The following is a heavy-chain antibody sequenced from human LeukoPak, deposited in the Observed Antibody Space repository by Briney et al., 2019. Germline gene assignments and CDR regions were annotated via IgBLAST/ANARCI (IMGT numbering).Heavy chain of an antibody. V-gene: IGHV5-51*01. Sequence: GESLKISCKTSGYNFTNYWIGWVRQMPGKGLEWMGISYPDDSDTRYSPSFEGQVTTSADKSISTASLHWSSLKASDTAMYYCAREYCSGGSCYLGYFDYWGQGTLVTVS. CDR1: GYNFTNYW. D-gene: IGHD2-15*01. J-gene: IGHJ4*02. CDR3: AREYCSGGSCYLGYFDY. CDR2: SYPDDSDT.